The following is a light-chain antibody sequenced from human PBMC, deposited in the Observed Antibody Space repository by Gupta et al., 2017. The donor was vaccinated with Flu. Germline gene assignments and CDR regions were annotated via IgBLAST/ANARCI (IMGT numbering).Light chain of an antibody. J-gene: IGKJ1*01. Sequence: DIVMTQSPDSLSASLGERVTINCKSSRSVLYSSNNQNYLAWYQQKSGQPPKLLIYWTSIRQTGVPDRFSGSGSRTDFTLTISSLQAEDVAVYYCQQVVTTDWTFGQGTKVEI. CDR2: WTS. CDR1: RSVLYSSNNQNY. V-gene: IGKV4-1*01. CDR3: QQVVTTDWT.